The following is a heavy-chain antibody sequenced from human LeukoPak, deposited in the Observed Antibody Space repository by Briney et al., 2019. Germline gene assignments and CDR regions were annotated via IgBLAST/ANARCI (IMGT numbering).Heavy chain of an antibody. D-gene: IGHD4-17*01. CDR1: GFTFSSNG. CDR3: AKVGYGLSYYYGMDV. Sequence: GGSLRLSCAASGFTFSSNGMHWVRQAPGKGLEWVAVILYDGSNKYYADSVKGRFTISRDNAKNSLYLQMNSLRAEDTALYYCAKVGYGLSYYYGMDVWGQGTTVTVSS. J-gene: IGHJ6*02. V-gene: IGHV3-30*18. CDR2: ILYDGSNK.